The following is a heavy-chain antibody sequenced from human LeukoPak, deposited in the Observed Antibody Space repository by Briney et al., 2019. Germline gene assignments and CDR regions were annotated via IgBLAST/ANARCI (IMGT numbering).Heavy chain of an antibody. D-gene: IGHD4-17*01. CDR1: GFTVTSNH. CDR3: ARESPPTVTYFDF. J-gene: IGHJ4*02. V-gene: IGHV3-66*01. Sequence: GASLRLSCEASGFTVTSNHMTWVRQAPGKGLEWLSVTYSGGTTYYGDFVKGRFTMTRDSSMNTLNHQLNNLGPEDTAVYYCARESPPTVTYFDFWGQGTLVPVTS. CDR2: TYSGGTT.